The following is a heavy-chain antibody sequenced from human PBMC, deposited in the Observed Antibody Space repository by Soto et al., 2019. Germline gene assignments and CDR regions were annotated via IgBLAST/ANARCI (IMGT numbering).Heavy chain of an antibody. V-gene: IGHV1-69*13. D-gene: IGHD3-22*01. J-gene: IGHJ6*02. CDR1: GGTFSSYA. CDR3: ARGELVRVHGSSGYFYGMDV. CDR2: IIPIFGTA. Sequence: GASVKVSCKASGGTFSSYAISWVRQAPGQGLEWMGGIIPIFGTANYAQKFQGRVTIAADESTSTAYMELSSLRSGDTAVYYCARGELVRVHGSSGYFYGMDVWGQGTTVTVSS.